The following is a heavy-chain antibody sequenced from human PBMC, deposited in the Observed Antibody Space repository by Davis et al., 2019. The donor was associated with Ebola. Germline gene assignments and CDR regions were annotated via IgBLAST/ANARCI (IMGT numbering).Heavy chain of an antibody. J-gene: IGHJ6*02. V-gene: IGHV4-34*01. Sequence: SETLSLTCAVYGGSFSGYYWSWIRQPPGKGLEWIGEINHSGSTNYNPSLKSRVTISVDTSKNQFSLKLSSMTAADTAVYYCVRIAAAGIRPYYYYYGMDVWGQGTTVTVSS. CDR3: VRIAAAGIRPYYYYYGMDV. D-gene: IGHD6-13*01. CDR1: GGSFSGYY. CDR2: INHSGST.